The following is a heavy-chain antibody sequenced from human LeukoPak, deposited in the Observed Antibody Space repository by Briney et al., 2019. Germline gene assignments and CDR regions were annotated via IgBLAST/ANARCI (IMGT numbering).Heavy chain of an antibody. CDR3: AAGFGEVDY. CDR2: INHSGST. Sequence: PSETLSLTCAVYGGSFSGYYWSWIRQPPGKGLEWIGEINHSGSTNYNPSLKSRVTISVDTSKNQFSLKLSSVTAADTAVYYCAAGFGEVDYWGQGTLVTVSS. V-gene: IGHV4-34*01. CDR1: GGSFSGYY. D-gene: IGHD3-10*01. J-gene: IGHJ4*02.